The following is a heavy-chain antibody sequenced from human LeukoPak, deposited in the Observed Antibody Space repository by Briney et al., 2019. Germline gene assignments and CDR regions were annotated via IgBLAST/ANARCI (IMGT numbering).Heavy chain of an antibody. Sequence: SETLSLTCAVYGGSFSGYYWSWIRQPPGKGLEWIGEINHSGSTNYNPSLKSRVTISVDTSKNQLSLKLSSVTAADTAVYYCARGGGSSLVWFDPWGQGTLVTVSS. J-gene: IGHJ5*02. CDR3: ARGGGSSLVWFDP. V-gene: IGHV4-34*01. D-gene: IGHD6-6*01. CDR1: GGSFSGYY. CDR2: INHSGST.